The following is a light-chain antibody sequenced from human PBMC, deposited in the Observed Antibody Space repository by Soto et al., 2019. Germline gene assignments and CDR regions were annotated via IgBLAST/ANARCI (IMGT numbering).Light chain of an antibody. CDR1: QSVSSN. V-gene: IGKV3-15*01. J-gene: IGKJ5*01. CDR2: GAS. CDR3: QQYKNWPPIT. Sequence: EMVMTQSPATLSVSPSERATLSCRASQSVSSNLAWYQQKPGQAPRLLIYGASTMATGIPARFSGSGSGTDFTLTISRLEPEDFAVYYCQQYKNWPPITFGQGTRLEIK.